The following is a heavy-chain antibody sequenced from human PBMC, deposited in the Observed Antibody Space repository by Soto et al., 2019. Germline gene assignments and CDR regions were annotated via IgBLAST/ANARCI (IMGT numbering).Heavy chain of an antibody. J-gene: IGHJ4*02. CDR2: ISHSGST. Sequence: QVQLQESGPGLVKPSQTLSLTCTVSGGSISSAAYYWSWIRQHPGKGLEWIGYISHSGSTYYTPSLKIRVIISADTSKNQYSLNLTSVTAGYTAVYYCAREYTYGSNCFDCWGQGALVTVSS. CDR1: GGSISSAAYY. CDR3: AREYTYGSNCFDC. V-gene: IGHV4-31*03. D-gene: IGHD5-18*01.